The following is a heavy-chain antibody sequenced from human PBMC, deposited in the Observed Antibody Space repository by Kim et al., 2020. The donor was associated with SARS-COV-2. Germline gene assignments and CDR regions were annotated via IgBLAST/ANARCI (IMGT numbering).Heavy chain of an antibody. CDR3: ARDMVGARGSYYYYGMDV. Sequence: KGRITISRDNSKNTLYLQMNSLRAEDTAVYYCARDMVGARGSYYYYGMDVWGQGTTVTVSS. D-gene: IGHD1-26*01. J-gene: IGHJ6*02. V-gene: IGHV3-53*01.